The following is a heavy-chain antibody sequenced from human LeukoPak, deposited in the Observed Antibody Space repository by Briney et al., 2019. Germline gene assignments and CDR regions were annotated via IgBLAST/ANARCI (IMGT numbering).Heavy chain of an antibody. CDR1: GGTFSSYA. Sequence: SVKVSCKASGGTFSSYAISWVRQAPGQGLEWMGGIIPIFGTANYAQKFQGRVTITADKSTSTAYMELSRLRSEDTAVYYCARNDNSNWLVLYYYYYMDVWGKGTTVTVSS. CDR3: ARNDNSNWLVLYYYYYMDV. J-gene: IGHJ6*03. CDR2: IIPIFGTA. D-gene: IGHD4-11*01. V-gene: IGHV1-69*06.